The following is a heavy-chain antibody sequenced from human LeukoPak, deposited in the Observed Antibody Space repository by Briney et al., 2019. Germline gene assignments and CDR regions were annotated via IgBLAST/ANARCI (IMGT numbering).Heavy chain of an antibody. D-gene: IGHD3-10*01. Sequence: ASVKVSCKASGYTFTSYGISWVRQAPGQGLEWMGWINPNSGGTNYAQKFQGRVTMTRDTSISTAYMELSRLRSDDTAVYYCARGPRTTMVRGYYFDYWGQGTLVTVSS. V-gene: IGHV1-2*02. CDR2: INPNSGGT. CDR3: ARGPRTTMVRGYYFDY. CDR1: GYTFTSYG. J-gene: IGHJ4*02.